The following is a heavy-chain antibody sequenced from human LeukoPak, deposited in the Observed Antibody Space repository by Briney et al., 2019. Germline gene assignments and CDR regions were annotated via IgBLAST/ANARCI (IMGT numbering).Heavy chain of an antibody. CDR3: AKDRSLMNYYGSGRYGYFDY. Sequence: PGGSLRLSCAASGFTFSSYGMHWVRQAPGKGLEWVAVISYDGSNKYYADSVKGRFTISRDNSKNTLYLQMNSLRAKDTAVYYCAKDRSLMNYYGSGRYGYFDYWGQGTLVTVSS. J-gene: IGHJ4*02. D-gene: IGHD3-10*01. CDR2: ISYDGSNK. CDR1: GFTFSSYG. V-gene: IGHV3-30*18.